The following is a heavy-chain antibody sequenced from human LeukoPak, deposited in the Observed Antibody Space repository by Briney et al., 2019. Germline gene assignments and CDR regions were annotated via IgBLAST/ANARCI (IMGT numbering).Heavy chain of an antibody. Sequence: ASVKVSCKASGYTFTGYNIQWVRQAPGQGLEWMGWINPNSGATNYAQNFQGRVTMTWDTSTSTAYMDLNSLKSGDTAVYYCARFEGKLDSIGWYDVGDNWFDPWGQGTLVIVSS. CDR1: GYTFTGYN. J-gene: IGHJ5*02. V-gene: IGHV1-2*02. CDR2: INPNSGAT. D-gene: IGHD6-19*01. CDR3: ARFEGKLDSIGWYDVGDNWFDP.